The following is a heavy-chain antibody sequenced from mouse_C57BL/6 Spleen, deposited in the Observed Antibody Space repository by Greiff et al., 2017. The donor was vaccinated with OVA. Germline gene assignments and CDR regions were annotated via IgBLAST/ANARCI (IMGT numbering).Heavy chain of an antibody. Sequence: QVQLQQPGAELVMPGASVKLSCKASGYTFTSYWMHWVKQRPGQGLEWIGEIDPSDSYTNYNQKFKGKSTLTVDKTSSTAYMQLSSLTSEDSAVYYYARWSTMDCFDYWGQGTTLTVSS. J-gene: IGHJ2*01. CDR3: ARWSTMDCFDY. CDR1: GYTFTSYW. CDR2: IDPSDSYT. D-gene: IGHD1-1*02. V-gene: IGHV1-69*01.